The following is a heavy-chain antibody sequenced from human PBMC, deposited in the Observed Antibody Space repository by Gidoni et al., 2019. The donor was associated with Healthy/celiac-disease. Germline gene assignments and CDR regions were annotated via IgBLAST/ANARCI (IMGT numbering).Heavy chain of an antibody. CDR1: GFTFSSYS. CDR3: ARDSVDVIAVAARRPHDFDY. J-gene: IGHJ4*02. V-gene: IGHV3-21*01. Sequence: EVQLVESGGGLVKPGGSLSLSCAASGFTFSSYSMNWVRQAPGKGLEWVSSISSSSSYIYYADSVKGRFTISRDNAKNSLYLQMNSLRAEDTAVYYCARDSVDVIAVAARRPHDFDYWGQGTLVTVSS. CDR2: ISSSSSYI. D-gene: IGHD6-19*01.